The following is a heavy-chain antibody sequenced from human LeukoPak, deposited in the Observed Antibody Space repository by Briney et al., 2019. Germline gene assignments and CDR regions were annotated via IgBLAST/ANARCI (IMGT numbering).Heavy chain of an antibody. CDR3: ASHSTVTTGGIDY. CDR1: GGSISSSSYY. J-gene: IGHJ4*02. Sequence: SETLSLTCTVSGGSISSSSYYWGWIRQPPGKGLEWIGSIYYSGSTYYNPSLKSRVTISVDTSKNQFSLKLSSVTAADTAVYYCASHSTVTTGGIDYWGQGTLDTVSS. D-gene: IGHD4-17*01. CDR2: IYYSGST. V-gene: IGHV4-39*01.